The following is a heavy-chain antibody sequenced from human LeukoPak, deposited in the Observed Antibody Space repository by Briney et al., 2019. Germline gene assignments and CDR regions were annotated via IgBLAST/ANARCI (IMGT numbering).Heavy chain of an antibody. CDR3: AKGRWWDY. V-gene: IGHV3-23*01. CDR2: IIGSGVST. Sequence: GGSLRLSCAASGFTFSSYVMIWVRQAPGKGLEWVSGIIGSGVSTDYADSVKGRFTISRDNSKNTLYLQMNSLRAEDTAVYYCAKGRWWDYWGQGTLVTVSS. CDR1: GFTFSSYV. J-gene: IGHJ4*02. D-gene: IGHD2-15*01.